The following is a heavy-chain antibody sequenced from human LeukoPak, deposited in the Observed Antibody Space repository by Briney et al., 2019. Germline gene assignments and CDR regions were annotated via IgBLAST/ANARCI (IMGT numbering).Heavy chain of an antibody. CDR1: GFTFDDYA. CDR3: ARETDKGTMVRGVSPYFDY. V-gene: IGHV3-11*04. D-gene: IGHD3-10*01. Sequence: RSGGSLRLSCAASGFTFDDYAMHWVRQAPGKGLEWVSYISSSGSTIYYADSVKGRFTISRDNAKNSLYLQMNSLRAEDTAVYYCARETDKGTMVRGVSPYFDYWGQGTLVTVSS. J-gene: IGHJ4*02. CDR2: ISSSGSTI.